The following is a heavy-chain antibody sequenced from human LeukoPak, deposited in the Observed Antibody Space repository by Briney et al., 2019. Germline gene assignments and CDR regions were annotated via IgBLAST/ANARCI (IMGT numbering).Heavy chain of an antibody. CDR3: ASLPADQYSSSSRQCSFHC. Sequence: GESLKISCKGSGCSFTSYWIGWVRQMPGKGLEWMGIIYPGDSDTRYGPSFQGQVTISADKSISTAYLQWSSLKASDTAMYYCASLPADQYSSSSRQCSFHCWVQGTLVTVSS. J-gene: IGHJ4*02. CDR1: GCSFTSYW. CDR2: IYPGDSDT. V-gene: IGHV5-51*01. D-gene: IGHD6-6*01.